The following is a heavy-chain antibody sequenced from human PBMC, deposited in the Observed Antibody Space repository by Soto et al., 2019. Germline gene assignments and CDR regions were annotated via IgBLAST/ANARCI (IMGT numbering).Heavy chain of an antibody. V-gene: IGHV3-23*01. Sequence: XGFLRLSCVVSGITVSSEGMTWVGQARGRGLEWVSGISGSGVSTYYADSVKGRFIISRDNSKNTLFLQMNSLRADDTAVYYCAVISRNWYPSNFHHWRQATLVTVSS. D-gene: IGHD6-13*01. J-gene: IGHJ1*01. CDR3: AVISRNWYPSNFHH. CDR2: ISGSGVST. CDR1: GITVSSEG.